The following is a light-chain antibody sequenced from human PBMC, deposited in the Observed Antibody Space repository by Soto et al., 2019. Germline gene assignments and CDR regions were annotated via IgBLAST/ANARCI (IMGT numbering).Light chain of an antibody. V-gene: IGLV1-47*01. CDR2: RNN. CDR3: ATWDDSLNGFYV. Sequence: QSLLTQPPSASGTPGQGVTIPCSASTSNIGSNYVYWYQQLPGTAPKLLIYRNNQRPSGVPDRFSGSKSGTSASLAISGLRSDDEADYLCATWDDSLNGFYVFGTGTKVTVL. CDR1: TSNIGSNY. J-gene: IGLJ1*01.